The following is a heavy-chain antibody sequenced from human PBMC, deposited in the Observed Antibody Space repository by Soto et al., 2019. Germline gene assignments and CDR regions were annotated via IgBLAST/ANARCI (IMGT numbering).Heavy chain of an antibody. D-gene: IGHD2-21*01. CDR1: GFTFSSYW. Sequence: EEQLVESGGGLVQPGGSLRLSCAASGFTFSSYWRHWVRQAPGKGLVWVSRVNSDGSSTTYADSVKGRFTISRDNAKNRLYLKMNSPRAEDTAGYYCARRLHIAYYYGMDVWGQGTRVTVSS. J-gene: IGHJ6*02. CDR2: VNSDGSST. V-gene: IGHV3-74*01. CDR3: ARRLHIAYYYGMDV.